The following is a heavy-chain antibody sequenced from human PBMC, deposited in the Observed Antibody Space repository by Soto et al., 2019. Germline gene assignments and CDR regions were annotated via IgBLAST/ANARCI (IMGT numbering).Heavy chain of an antibody. CDR1: GYIFANDW. D-gene: IGHD6-6*01. Sequence: PGESLKISCKGSGYIFANDWIAWVRQMPGKGLEWMGIIFPGDSDTRYSPSFQGQVTISADKSINTAYLQWSSLKASDTAVYYCARRVAAHPYFDFWGQGXLVTVSS. J-gene: IGHJ4*02. CDR2: IFPGDSDT. CDR3: ARRVAAHPYFDF. V-gene: IGHV5-51*01.